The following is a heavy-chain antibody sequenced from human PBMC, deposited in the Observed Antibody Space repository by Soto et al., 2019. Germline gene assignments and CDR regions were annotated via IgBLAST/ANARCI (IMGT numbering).Heavy chain of an antibody. Sequence: PSETLSLTCPVGGRTFNINADFWYLAWIRQPPGKGLEWIGSIDNGGNTHYNAPLKSRVIISAETSKNQFGLSLNSVTAADTAVYYCVKRSLLMAPTWGQGIQVTVSS. CDR3: VKRSLLMAPT. J-gene: IGHJ4*02. V-gene: IGHV4-39*01. D-gene: IGHD1-26*01. CDR1: GRTFNINADF. CDR2: IDNGGNT.